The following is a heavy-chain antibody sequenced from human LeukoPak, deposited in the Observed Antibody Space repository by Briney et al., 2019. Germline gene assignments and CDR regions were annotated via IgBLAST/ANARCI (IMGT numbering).Heavy chain of an antibody. CDR3: AKTIASLGSGDRYFDP. CDR1: GYSFTNDS. J-gene: IGHJ5*02. V-gene: IGHV5-51*01. Sequence: GESVNFSCPAPGYSFTNDSIAWVRHKSRKGMGWMGIKHPGEYENNYCPYFEGQVTISANKYISTAHLEWYSLKTSDSAIYYCAKTIASLGSGDRYFDPWGRGTMITVSS. D-gene: IGHD1-26*01. CDR2: KHPGEYEN.